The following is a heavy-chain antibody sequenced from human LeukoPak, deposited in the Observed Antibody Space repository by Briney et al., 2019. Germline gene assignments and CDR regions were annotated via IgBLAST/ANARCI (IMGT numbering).Heavy chain of an antibody. D-gene: IGHD3-3*01. J-gene: IGHJ3*02. CDR3: ATQGRSGILGI. V-gene: IGHV3-48*03. Sequence: PGGALRLSCAASGFXFSSYEMNWVRQAPGKGLEWVSYISSSGSPIYYADSVEGRFTVSRDNAKNSLYLQMNSLRAEDTAVYYCATQGRSGILGIWGQGTMVTVSS. CDR1: GFXFSSYE. CDR2: ISSSGSPI.